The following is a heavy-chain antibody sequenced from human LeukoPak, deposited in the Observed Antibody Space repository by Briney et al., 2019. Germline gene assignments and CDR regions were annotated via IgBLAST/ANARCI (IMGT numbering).Heavy chain of an antibody. J-gene: IGHJ5*02. CDR1: GYTFTNYA. D-gene: IGHD3-10*01. CDR3: AREQIIRGVMLWFDP. V-gene: IGHV1-3*01. CDR2: INAGNGNT. Sequence: ASVKVSCKASGYTFTNYAIHWVRQAPGQGLEWMGWINAGNGNTKYSQKFQGRVTITKDTSASTAYMELSSLTSEDTAMYYCAREQIIRGVMLWFDPWGQGTLVTVSS.